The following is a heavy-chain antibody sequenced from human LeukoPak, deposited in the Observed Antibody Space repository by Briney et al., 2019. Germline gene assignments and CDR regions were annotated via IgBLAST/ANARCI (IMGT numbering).Heavy chain of an antibody. CDR2: INHSGST. Sequence: SETLSLTCAVYGGSFSGYYWSWIRQPPGKGLEWIGEINHSGSTNYNPSLKSRVTISVDTSKNQFSPKLSSVTAADTAVYYCASSRRVWFDPWGQGTLVTVSS. CDR3: ASSRRVWFDP. V-gene: IGHV4-34*01. CDR1: GGSFSGYY. J-gene: IGHJ5*02.